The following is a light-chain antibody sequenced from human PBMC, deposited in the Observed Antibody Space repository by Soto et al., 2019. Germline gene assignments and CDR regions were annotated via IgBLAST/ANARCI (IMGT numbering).Light chain of an antibody. CDR2: DAS. Sequence: EIVLTQSPATLSLSPGERATLSCRASQSVSSYLAWYQQKPGQAPRLLIYDASNRATGIPARFSGSGSGTEFALTIGSLQSEDSAVYYCQQYQNLWTFGQGTKVDIK. J-gene: IGKJ1*01. V-gene: IGKV3-11*01. CDR3: QQYQNLWT. CDR1: QSVSSY.